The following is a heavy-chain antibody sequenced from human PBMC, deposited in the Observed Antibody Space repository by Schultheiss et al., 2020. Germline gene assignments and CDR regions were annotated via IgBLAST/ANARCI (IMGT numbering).Heavy chain of an antibody. CDR3: ARDSLGRVGDLAS. V-gene: IGHV3-30-3*01. CDR2: ISYDGSNK. Sequence: GGSLRLSCAASGFTFSSYAMHWVRQAPGKGLEWVAVISYDGSNKYYADSAKARFTISRDNSKNTLYLQRNSLRAEDTAVYYCARDSLGRVGDLASWGQGTLVTGSS. D-gene: IGHD7-27*01. J-gene: IGHJ5*02. CDR1: GFTFSSYA.